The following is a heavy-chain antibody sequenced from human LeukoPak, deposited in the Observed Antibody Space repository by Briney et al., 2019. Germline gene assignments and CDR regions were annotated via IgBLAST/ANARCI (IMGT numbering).Heavy chain of an antibody. CDR2: IYPGDSDT. CDR3: ASSLYCSSTSCYKDAFDI. CDR1: GYSFTSYW. Sequence: GESLKISCKGSGYSFTSYWIGWVRQMPGKGLEWMGIIYPGDSDTGYSPSFQGQVTISAGKSISTAYLQWSSLKASDTAMYYCASSLYCSSTSCYKDAFDIWGQGTMVTVSS. J-gene: IGHJ3*02. V-gene: IGHV5-51*01. D-gene: IGHD2-2*02.